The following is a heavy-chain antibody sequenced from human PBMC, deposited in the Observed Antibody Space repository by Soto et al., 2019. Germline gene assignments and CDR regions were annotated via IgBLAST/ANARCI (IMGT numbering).Heavy chain of an antibody. CDR2: LYHSGTT. J-gene: IGHJ4*02. D-gene: IGHD3-22*01. Sequence: PSETLSLTCDVSGYSISNGYYWGWIRQPPGXGLEWIGTLYHSGTTYYSPSLKSRVTISVDTSQNQFSLKLSSVTAADTAVYYCARADYYYDSSGYSFYFDYWGQGTLVTVSS. CDR3: ARADYYYDSSGYSFYFDY. CDR1: GYSISNGYY. V-gene: IGHV4-38-2*01.